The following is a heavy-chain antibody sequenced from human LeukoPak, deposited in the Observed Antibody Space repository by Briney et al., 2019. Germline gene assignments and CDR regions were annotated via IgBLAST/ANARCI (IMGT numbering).Heavy chain of an antibody. V-gene: IGHV4-34*01. Sequence: SETLSLTCAVYGGSFSGYYWSWIRQPPGKGLEWIGEINHSGSTNYNPSLKSRVTISVDTSKNQFSLKLSSVTAADTAVYYCARSRYCSGGSYYVGYGMDVWGQGTTVTVSS. CDR3: ARSRYCSGGSYYVGYGMDV. CDR1: GGSFSGYY. CDR2: INHSGST. J-gene: IGHJ6*02. D-gene: IGHD2-15*01.